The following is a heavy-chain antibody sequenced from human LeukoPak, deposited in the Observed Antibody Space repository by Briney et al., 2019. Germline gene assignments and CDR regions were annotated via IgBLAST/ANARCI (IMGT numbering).Heavy chain of an antibody. J-gene: IGHJ4*02. CDR1: GGSISSSHW. CDR3: ARGSTYYESSGQVPFDY. Sequence: SETLSLTCAVSGGSISSSHWWSWVRQPPGKGLEWIGEIYHSGSTNYNPSLKSRVTISVDKSKNQFSLKLSSVTAADTAVYYCARGSTYYESSGQVPFDYWGQGTLVTVSS. V-gene: IGHV4-4*02. D-gene: IGHD3-22*01. CDR2: IYHSGST.